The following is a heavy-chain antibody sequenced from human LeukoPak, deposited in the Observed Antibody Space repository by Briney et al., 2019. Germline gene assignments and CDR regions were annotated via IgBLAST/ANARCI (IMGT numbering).Heavy chain of an antibody. CDR3: AKVVDTGYDFWSGYYTDY. CDR2: ISGSGGST. V-gene: IGHV3-23*01. CDR1: GFTFSSYA. D-gene: IGHD3-3*01. Sequence: GGSLRLSCAASGFTFSSYAMSWVRQAPGKGLEWVSAISGSGGSTYYADSVKGRFTISRDNSKNTLYLQMNSLRAEDTAVYYCAKVVDTGYDFWSGYYTDYWGQGTLVTVSS. J-gene: IGHJ4*02.